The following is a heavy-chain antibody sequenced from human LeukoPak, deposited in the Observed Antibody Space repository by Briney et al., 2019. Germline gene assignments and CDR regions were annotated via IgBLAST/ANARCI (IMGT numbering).Heavy chain of an antibody. CDR3: AREWELQVFDI. Sequence: GGSLRLSCAASGFTVSSNYMSWVRQAPGKGLEWVSTISGSGGSTYYADSLKGRFTISRDSSKNTLYLQMNSLRAEDTAVYYCAREWELQVFDIWGQGTMVTVSS. CDR2: ISGSGGST. J-gene: IGHJ3*02. V-gene: IGHV3-23*01. D-gene: IGHD1-26*01. CDR1: GFTVSSNY.